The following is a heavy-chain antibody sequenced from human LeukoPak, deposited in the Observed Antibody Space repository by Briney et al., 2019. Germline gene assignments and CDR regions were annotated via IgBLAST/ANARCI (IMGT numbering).Heavy chain of an antibody. Sequence: SETLSLTCTVSGGSISSYYWSWIRQPAGKGLEWIGRIHTSVSTNYNPSLKSRVTMSVDTSKNQFSLKLSSVTAADTAVYYCARDRYYYDSSGYPFDYWGQGTLVTVSS. CDR1: GGSISSYY. J-gene: IGHJ4*02. D-gene: IGHD3-22*01. CDR2: IHTSVST. V-gene: IGHV4-4*07. CDR3: ARDRYYYDSSGYPFDY.